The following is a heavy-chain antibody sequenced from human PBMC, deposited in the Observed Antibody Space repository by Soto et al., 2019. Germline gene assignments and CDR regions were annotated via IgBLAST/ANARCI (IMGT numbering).Heavy chain of an antibody. CDR2: IYYSGST. Sequence: QVQLQESGPGLVKPSETLSLTCTVSGGSISSYYWSWIRQPPGKGLEWIGYIYYSGSTNYNPSLKSRVTISVDTSEKQFSLKLSSVTAADTAVYYCARFAQLWLHSGPDYFDYWGQGALVTVSS. J-gene: IGHJ4*02. D-gene: IGHD5-18*01. CDR3: ARFAQLWLHSGPDYFDY. V-gene: IGHV4-59*01. CDR1: GGSISSYY.